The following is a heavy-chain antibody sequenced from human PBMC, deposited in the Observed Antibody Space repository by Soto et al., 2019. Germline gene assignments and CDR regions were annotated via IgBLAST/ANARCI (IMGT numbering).Heavy chain of an antibody. V-gene: IGHV1-46*01. D-gene: IGHD7-27*01. Sequence: QVQLVQSGAEVKKPGASVKVSCKASGYTFTSYFMHWVRQAPGQGLEWMEVLDPDDGSTTYAQRFQGIVTMTRDTSTNTVYMDLSSLISEDTALYYGARGFWGPTYYYGMDVWGRGTTVIVSS. J-gene: IGHJ6*02. CDR1: GYTFTSYF. CDR3: ARGFWGPTYYYGMDV. CDR2: LDPDDGST.